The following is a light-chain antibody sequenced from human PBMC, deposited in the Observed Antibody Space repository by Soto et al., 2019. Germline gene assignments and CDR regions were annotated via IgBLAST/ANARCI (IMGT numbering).Light chain of an antibody. CDR3: QQDGSSPIT. Sequence: DIVLTQSPGTLSLSPGERATLSCRASQSVSSSYLAWYQQKPGQAPRLLIYGASSRATGIPDRFSGSGSGTDFTLTISRLEPEVFAVYYCQQDGSSPITFGQGTRLEIK. J-gene: IGKJ5*01. V-gene: IGKV3-20*01. CDR1: QSVSSSY. CDR2: GAS.